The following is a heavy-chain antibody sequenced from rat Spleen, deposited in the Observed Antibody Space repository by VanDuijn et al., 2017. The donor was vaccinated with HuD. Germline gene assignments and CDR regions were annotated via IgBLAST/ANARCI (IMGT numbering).Heavy chain of an antibody. CDR2: INIGGGIT. J-gene: IGHJ4*01. V-gene: IGHV5-25*01. CDR3: GRTSLQWFRMDA. CDR1: GFTFNNYY. Sequence: EVQLVESGGGLVQPGRSLKLSCVASGFTFNNYYMAWVRQTPTKGLEWVAYINIGGGITYYRASVKGRFTISTDNAESTLYLQMDSLRSEDTATYYCGRTSLQWFRMDAWGQGTSLTVSS. D-gene: IGHD1-1*01.